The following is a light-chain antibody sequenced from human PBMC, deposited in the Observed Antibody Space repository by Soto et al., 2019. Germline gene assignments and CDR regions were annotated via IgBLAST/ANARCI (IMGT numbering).Light chain of an antibody. CDR3: QQYNSHSYYS. J-gene: IGKJ2*03. V-gene: IGKV1-5*03. CDR2: LAS. Sequence: DIQMTQFPSTLSASVGDQVTITCRASQNIQSFLAWYQQKPGKAPKLLIYLASRLEGGVPSRFSGSGSGTEFTLTINSLQPDDFAIYFCQQYNSHSYYSFGQGTNLEVK. CDR1: QNIQSF.